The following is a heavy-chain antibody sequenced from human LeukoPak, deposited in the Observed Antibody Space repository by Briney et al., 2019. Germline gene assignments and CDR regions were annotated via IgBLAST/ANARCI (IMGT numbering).Heavy chain of an antibody. D-gene: IGHD6-13*01. Sequence: GGSLRLSCAASGFTLSSYAMSWVRQAPGKGLVWVSRINSDGSSRSYADSVKGRFTISRDNAKNTLYLQMDSLRVEDTAVYYCGRGAVGIYSTSWSHNWFNSWGQGTLVTVSS. CDR1: GFTLSSYA. V-gene: IGHV3-74*01. CDR2: INSDGSSR. J-gene: IGHJ5*01. CDR3: GRGAVGIYSTSWSHNWFNS.